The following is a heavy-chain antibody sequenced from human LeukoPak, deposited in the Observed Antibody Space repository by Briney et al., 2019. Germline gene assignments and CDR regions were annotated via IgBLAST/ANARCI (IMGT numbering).Heavy chain of an antibody. CDR3: ARAGSSGWYYYYFMDV. Sequence: PGGSLRLSCAASGFTFSSYGMSWVRQAPGKGLEWVSTISGSGGATYYADSVKGRFTISRDNAKNSLYLQMSSLRAEDTAIYYCARAGSSGWYYYYFMDVWGKGTTVTISS. CDR1: GFTFSSYG. V-gene: IGHV3-23*01. J-gene: IGHJ6*03. CDR2: ISGSGGAT. D-gene: IGHD6-19*01.